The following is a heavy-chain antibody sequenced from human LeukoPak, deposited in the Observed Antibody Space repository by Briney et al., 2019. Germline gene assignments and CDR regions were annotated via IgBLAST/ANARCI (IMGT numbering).Heavy chain of an antibody. CDR1: GFTLRGYW. CDR2: IRQDESAK. D-gene: IGHD3-22*01. J-gene: IGHJ3*02. V-gene: IGHV3-7*04. CDR3: ARGDYFDSSGYCIDAFDI. Sequence: GGSLRLSSADSGFTLRGYWMCGVRQAPGKGLEWVSNIRQDESAKYCLDSVNGRFTITRDNAKNSLYLKMTSLRAEDTAVYYCARGDYFDSSGYCIDAFDIWGQGTKVTVSS.